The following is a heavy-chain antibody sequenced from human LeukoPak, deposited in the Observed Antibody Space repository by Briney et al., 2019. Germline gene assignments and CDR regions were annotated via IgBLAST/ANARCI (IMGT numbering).Heavy chain of an antibody. D-gene: IGHD3-9*01. Sequence: GGSLRLSCVASGITFSRHWMKWVRQAPGKGLEWVANIKQDGSEKFYVDSVKGRFTISRDNAKNSLYLQMTSLRPEDTALYYCAGGTGWLIDSWGQGTLVTVAS. V-gene: IGHV3-7*01. CDR3: AGGTGWLIDS. CDR2: IKQDGSEK. CDR1: GITFSRHW. J-gene: IGHJ4*02.